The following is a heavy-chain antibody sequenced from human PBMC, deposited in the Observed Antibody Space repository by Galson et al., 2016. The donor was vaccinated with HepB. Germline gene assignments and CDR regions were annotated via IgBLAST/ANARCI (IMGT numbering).Heavy chain of an antibody. J-gene: IGHJ6*02. CDR3: VNDYSLMITTFGVSQRHPSYGLDV. CDR1: GFTFSSYA. CDR2: ISRDGSST. D-gene: IGHD3-3*01. V-gene: IGHV3-64D*06. Sequence: SLRLSCAVSGFTFSSYAMHWIRQASAKGLEYVSAISRDGSSTFYSDSVKGRFTISRDNSKNTLYLQMSSLRAEDTAIYYCVNDYSLMITTFGVSQRHPSYGLDVGGQWTTVIVSS.